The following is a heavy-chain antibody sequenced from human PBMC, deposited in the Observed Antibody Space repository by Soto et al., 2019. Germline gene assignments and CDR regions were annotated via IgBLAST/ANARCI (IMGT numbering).Heavy chain of an antibody. V-gene: IGHV4-39*01. D-gene: IGHD4-17*01. CDR3: ARRDYGGNPGFDP. CDR1: GGSLSSSSYY. J-gene: IGHJ5*02. Sequence: ASGTLFLTRPLSGGSLSSSSYYWGWVRPPPGKGLEWIGSIYYSGSTYYNPSLKSRVTISVDTSKNQFSLKLSSVTAADAAVYYCARRDYGGNPGFDPWGQGTLVTVSS. CDR2: IYYSGST.